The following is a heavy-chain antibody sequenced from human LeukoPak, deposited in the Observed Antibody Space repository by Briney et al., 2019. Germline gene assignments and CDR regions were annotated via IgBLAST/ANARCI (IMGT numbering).Heavy chain of an antibody. CDR3: ARYKFHNYFDP. Sequence: PLETLSLTCSVSGDSVSSSPYYWGWIRQPPGKGLEWIGNTFSTSTLYNASLRSRVTILVDTSKNQFSLKLTSATAADTAIYYCARYKFHNYFDPWGQGTLVVVSS. CDR1: GDSVSSSPYY. J-gene: IGHJ5*02. CDR2: TFSTST. D-gene: IGHD5-24*01. V-gene: IGHV4-61*01.